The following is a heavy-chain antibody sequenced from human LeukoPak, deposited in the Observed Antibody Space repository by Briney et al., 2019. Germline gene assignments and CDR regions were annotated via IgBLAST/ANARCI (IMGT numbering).Heavy chain of an antibody. CDR2: INGDGSNV. Sequence: GSLRLSCSASGFVFSDYYMHWVRQAPGKGLVWVSHINGDGSNVNYADSVKGRFTISRDNAKNTLYLQMSSLRVEDTALYYCGRGKSPAAVDDWGQGTLVTVPS. V-gene: IGHV3-74*01. D-gene: IGHD2-2*01. CDR3: GRGKSPAAVDD. CDR1: GFVFSDYY. J-gene: IGHJ4*02.